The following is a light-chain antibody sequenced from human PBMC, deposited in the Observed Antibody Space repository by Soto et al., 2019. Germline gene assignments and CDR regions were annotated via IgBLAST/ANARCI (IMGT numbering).Light chain of an antibody. CDR2: EES. Sequence: DIPLTQSPSFLSASVGDRVTITCRPSQAVPNNMAWYQQKPGKHPKLLIYEESTLHSGVPSRFSGRKSGTQFNLTIDSLQPEDFATYYCQQVKTYTRTFGGGTKVDIK. J-gene: IGKJ4*01. V-gene: IGKV1-9*01. CDR3: QQVKTYTRT. CDR1: QAVPNN.